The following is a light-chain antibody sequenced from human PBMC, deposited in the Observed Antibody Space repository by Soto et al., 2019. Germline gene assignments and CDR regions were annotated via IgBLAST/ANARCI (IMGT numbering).Light chain of an antibody. J-gene: IGKJ4*01. V-gene: IGKV1-9*01. CDR3: QQTRSYPST. Sequence: IQLTQSPPSLSASVGDRVTITCWASQDIAIYLAWYQQKPGEAPNLLIHTASTLHGGVPSRFSGSGSGTDFTLTITSLQAEDFVTYYCQQTRSYPSTFGGGTKVDIK. CDR1: QDIAIY. CDR2: TAS.